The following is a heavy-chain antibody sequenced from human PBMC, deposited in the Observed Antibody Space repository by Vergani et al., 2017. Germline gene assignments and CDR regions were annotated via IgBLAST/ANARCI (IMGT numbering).Heavy chain of an antibody. J-gene: IGHJ5*02. CDR2: NIPIFGTA. V-gene: IGHV1-69*01. D-gene: IGHD5-18*01. CDR3: ARVKKGVDTVLPNESETWFDP. CDR1: GGTFSSYA. Sequence: QVQLVQSGAEVKKPGSSVKVSCKASGGTFSSYAISWVRQAPGQGLDWMGGNIPIFGTANYAQKFQGRVTMTAAESTCTAYMELSSLRSEDTAVYYCARVKKGVDTVLPNESETWFDPWGQGTLVTVSS.